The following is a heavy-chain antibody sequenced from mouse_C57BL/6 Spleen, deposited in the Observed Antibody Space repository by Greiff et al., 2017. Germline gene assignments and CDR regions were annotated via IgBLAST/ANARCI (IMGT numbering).Heavy chain of an antibody. V-gene: IGHV1-55*01. J-gene: IGHJ4*01. CDR2: IYPGSGST. Sequence: QVQLQQSGAELVKPGASVKMSCKASGYTFTSYWITWVKQRPGQGLAWIGDIYPGSGSTNYNEKFKSKATLTVDTSSSTAYMQLSSLTSEDSAVYYCARSLYAVDYWGQGTSVTVSS. CDR1: GYTFTSYW. CDR3: ARSLYAVDY.